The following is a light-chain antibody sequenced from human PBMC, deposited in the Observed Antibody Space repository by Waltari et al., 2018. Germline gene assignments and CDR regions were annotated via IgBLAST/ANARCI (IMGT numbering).Light chain of an antibody. J-gene: IGKJ2*01. Sequence: EIVLTQSPGTLSLSPGDRAPLSCRASQNVNSFLARYQQKRGQAPRLLIYQASKRATGIPDRISGSGSRTDFTLTISSLEPEDFAIYYCQQRGNLPETFGRGTRVEMK. CDR3: QQRGNLPET. V-gene: IGKV3-11*01. CDR1: QNVNSF. CDR2: QAS.